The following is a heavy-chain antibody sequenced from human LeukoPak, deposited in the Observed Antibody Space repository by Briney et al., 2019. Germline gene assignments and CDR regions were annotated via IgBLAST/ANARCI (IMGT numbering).Heavy chain of an antibody. D-gene: IGHD2-2*01. CDR1: GGSFSGYY. Sequence: PSETLSLTCAVSGGSFSGYYWSWIRQPPGKGLEWSGEINRSGSTNYNPSLKSRVTISVDTYKNQFSLKLSSVTAADTAVYYCARIGPRRLRVVPAAMFRGKNYGMDVWGKGTTVTVSS. V-gene: IGHV4-34*01. CDR3: ARIGPRRLRVVPAAMFRGKNYGMDV. CDR2: INRSGST. J-gene: IGHJ6*04.